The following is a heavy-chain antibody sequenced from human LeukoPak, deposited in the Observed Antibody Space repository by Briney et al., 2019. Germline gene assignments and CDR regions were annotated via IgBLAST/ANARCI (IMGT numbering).Heavy chain of an antibody. D-gene: IGHD5-24*01. CDR2: ISSSGSNT. J-gene: IGHJ4*02. CDR3: AKDDGWVQYAN. V-gene: IGHV3-23*01. CDR1: GFTFNTYA. Sequence: GGSLRLSCAASGFTFNTYAMTWVRQAPGKGLEWVSSISSSGSNTYYTDSVKGRFTISRDNSKYTLYLQMNSLRAEDTAVYYCAKDDGWVQYANWGQGTLVTVSS.